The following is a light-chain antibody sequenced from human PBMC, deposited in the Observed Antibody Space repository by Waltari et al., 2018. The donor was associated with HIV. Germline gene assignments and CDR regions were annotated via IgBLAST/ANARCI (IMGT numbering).Light chain of an antibody. CDR3: GSYAGRNHLVV. J-gene: IGLJ2*01. CDR2: EVT. V-gene: IGLV2-8*01. CDR1: SSDVGGYNY. Sequence: QSALPQPPSASGSPGQSVTISCTGTSSDVGGYNYVSWYQQRPGTAPKLIIFEVTKRLSRVPDRFSGSKSGNTASLTVSGLQAEDEADYFCGSYAGRNHLVVFGGGTKLTVL.